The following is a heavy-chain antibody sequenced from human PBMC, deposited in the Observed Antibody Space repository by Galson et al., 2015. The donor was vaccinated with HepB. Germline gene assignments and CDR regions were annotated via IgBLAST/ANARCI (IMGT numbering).Heavy chain of an antibody. CDR3: AAYTITGDYDYYGMDV. J-gene: IGHJ6*02. CDR2: IDVGSGNT. CDR1: GFTFTSSA. Sequence: SVKVSCKASGFTFTSSAVQWVRQARGQRLEWIGWIDVGSGNTNYAQKFQERVTITRDMSTSTAYMELSSLRSEDTAVYYCAAYTITGDYDYYGMDVWGQGTTVTVSS. D-gene: IGHD7-27*01. V-gene: IGHV1-58*01.